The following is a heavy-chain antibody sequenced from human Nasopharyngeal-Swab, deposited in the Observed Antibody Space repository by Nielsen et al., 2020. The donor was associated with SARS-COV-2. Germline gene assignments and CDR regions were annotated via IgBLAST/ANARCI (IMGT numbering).Heavy chain of an antibody. J-gene: IGHJ6*02. Sequence: WIRQPPGKGLEWVSYISSSGSTIYYADSVKGRFTISRGNAKNSLYRQMNSLRAEDTAVYYCARDQDVVVPAAIDYYYYGMDVWGQGTTVTVSS. CDR3: ARDQDVVVPAAIDYYYYGMDV. V-gene: IGHV3-11*04. D-gene: IGHD2-2*01. CDR2: ISSSGSTI.